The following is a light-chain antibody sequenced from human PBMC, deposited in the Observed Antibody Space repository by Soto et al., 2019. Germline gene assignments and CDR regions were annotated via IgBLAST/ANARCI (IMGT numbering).Light chain of an antibody. V-gene: IGLV2-14*01. J-gene: IGLJ3*02. CDR3: SSYRSSGNLGGV. CDR2: EVT. Sequence: QSALTQPASVSGSPGQSITISCTGTSSDIGNYNSVSWYQQHPGKAPKLLIYEVTNRPSGVSNRFSGSKSGNTASLTISGLRAEDEADYYCSSYRSSGNLGGVFGGGTKVTVL. CDR1: SSDIGNYNS.